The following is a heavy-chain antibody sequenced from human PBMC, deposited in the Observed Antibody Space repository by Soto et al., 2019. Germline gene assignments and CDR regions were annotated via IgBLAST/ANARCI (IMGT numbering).Heavy chain of an antibody. CDR1: GFTFGSAA. CDR3: ARERVPGGAFDL. J-gene: IGHJ3*01. CDR2: ISGSGTDK. Sequence: EVQLLESGGGLAQPGGSLSLSCEASGFTFGSAAMDWVRQARGKGLEWVSVISGSGTDKYHAESVRGRFTVSRDNSKNALYLQMNSLRAEGTAVYYCARERVPGGAFDLWGQGTMVIVSS. V-gene: IGHV3-23*01. D-gene: IGHD3-16*01.